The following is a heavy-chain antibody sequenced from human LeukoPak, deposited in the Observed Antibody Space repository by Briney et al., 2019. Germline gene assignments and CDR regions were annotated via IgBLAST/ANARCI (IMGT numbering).Heavy chain of an antibody. CDR3: AKPYGMDV. Sequence: PGGSLRLSCAASGFTFSSYAMHWVRQAPGKGLEWVAVISYDGSNKYYADSVKGRFTISRDNSKNTLYLQMNSLRAEDTAVYYCAKPYGMDVWGQGTTVTVSS. V-gene: IGHV3-30-3*02. CDR1: GFTFSSYA. CDR2: ISYDGSNK. J-gene: IGHJ6*02.